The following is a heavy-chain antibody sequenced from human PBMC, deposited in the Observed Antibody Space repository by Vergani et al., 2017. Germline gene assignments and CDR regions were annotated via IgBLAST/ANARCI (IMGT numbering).Heavy chain of an antibody. CDR2: ISAYNGNT. D-gene: IGHD6-6*01. CDR3: ARDGPYSSSSFPFDY. J-gene: IGHJ4*02. V-gene: IGHV1-18*01. Sequence: QVQLVQSGAEVKKPGSSVEVSCKASGGTFTSYGISWVRQAPGQGLEWMGWISAYNGNTNYAQKLQGRVTMTTDTSTSTAYMELRSLRSDDTAVYYCARDGPYSSSSFPFDYWGQGTLVTVSS. CDR1: GGTFTSYG.